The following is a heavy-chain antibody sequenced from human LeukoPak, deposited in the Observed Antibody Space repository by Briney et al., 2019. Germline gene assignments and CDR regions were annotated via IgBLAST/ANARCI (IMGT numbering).Heavy chain of an antibody. CDR2: ISGSGGST. Sequence: GGSLRLSCAASGFTFSSYAMSWVRQAPGKGLEWVSAISGSGGSTYYADSVEGRFTISRDNSKNTLYLQMNGLRAEDTAVYYCAKMGHRSKKWPFDYWGQGTLVTVSS. CDR3: AKMGHRSKKWPFDY. V-gene: IGHV3-23*01. D-gene: IGHD5-12*01. CDR1: GFTFSSYA. J-gene: IGHJ4*02.